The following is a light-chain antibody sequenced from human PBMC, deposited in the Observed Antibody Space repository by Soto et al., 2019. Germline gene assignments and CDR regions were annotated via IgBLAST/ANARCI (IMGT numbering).Light chain of an antibody. Sequence: EIVMTQSPGTLSVSPGERVTLSCRASQSVGNNLAWHQQKPGQAPRLLIYGASTRATGFPARFSGSGSGTEFTLTISSLQSEDFAVYSCQQYNGWRITFGKGTRLEI. J-gene: IGKJ5*01. CDR2: GAS. V-gene: IGKV3-15*01. CDR1: QSVGNN. CDR3: QQYNGWRIT.